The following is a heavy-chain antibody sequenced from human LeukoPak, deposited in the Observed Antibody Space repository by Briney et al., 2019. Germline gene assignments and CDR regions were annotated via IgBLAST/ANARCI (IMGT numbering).Heavy chain of an antibody. J-gene: IGHJ4*02. V-gene: IGHV1-46*01. CDR1: GYTFTSNY. CDR3: ARDQEGFDY. CDR2: IYPRDGST. Sequence: ASVKVSCKASGYTFTSNYIHWVRQAPGQGLEWMGMIYPRDGSTSYAQKFQGRVTVTRDTSTSAIHMELSGLRSEDTAVYYCARDQEGFDYWGQGTLVTVSS.